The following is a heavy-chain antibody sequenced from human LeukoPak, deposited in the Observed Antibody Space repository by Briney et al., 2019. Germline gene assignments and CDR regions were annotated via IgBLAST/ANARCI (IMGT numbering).Heavy chain of an antibody. Sequence: GGSLRLSCAASGFTFSNARMSWVRQAPGKGLEWVGHIKGKTDGGTTDYAAPVQGRFTISRDDSKNTLFLQMISLKTEDTAVYYCTTGTWIQLWLADYWGQGTLVTVSS. D-gene: IGHD5-18*01. CDR3: TTGTWIQLWLADY. CDR1: GFTFSNAR. V-gene: IGHV3-15*01. J-gene: IGHJ4*02. CDR2: IKGKTDGGTT.